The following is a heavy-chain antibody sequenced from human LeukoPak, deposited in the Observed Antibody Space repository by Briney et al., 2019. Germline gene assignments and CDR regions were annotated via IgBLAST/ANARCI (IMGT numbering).Heavy chain of an antibody. CDR3: ARESWQQLANDY. D-gene: IGHD6-13*01. V-gene: IGHV3-11*01. CDR1: GFTFSDYY. Sequence: PGGSLRLSCAASGFTFSDYYMSWIRQAPGKGLEWVSYISSSGSTIYYADSVKGRFTISRDNAKNPLYLQMNSLRAEDTAVYYCARESWQQLANDYWGQGTLVTVSS. CDR2: ISSSGSTI. J-gene: IGHJ4*02.